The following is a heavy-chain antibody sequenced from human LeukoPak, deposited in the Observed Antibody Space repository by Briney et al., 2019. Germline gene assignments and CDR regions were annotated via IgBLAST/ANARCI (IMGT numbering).Heavy chain of an antibody. V-gene: IGHV3-30*02. J-gene: IGHJ4*02. CDR3: ARLPAYCSSTSCYVDY. CDR2: IRYDGSNK. Sequence: GGSLRLSCAASGFTFSSYGMHWVRQAPGKGLEWVAFIRYDGSNKYYADSVKGRFTISRDNSKNTLYLQMNSLRAEDTAVYYCARLPAYCSSTSCYVDYWGQGTLVTVSS. CDR1: GFTFSSYG. D-gene: IGHD2-2*01.